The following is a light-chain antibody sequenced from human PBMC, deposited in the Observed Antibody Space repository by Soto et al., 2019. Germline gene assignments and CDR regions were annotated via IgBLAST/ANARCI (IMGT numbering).Light chain of an antibody. CDR3: GTWDSSLSAYV. Sequence: QGVLTQPPSVSAAPGQKVTISCSGSSRTIGGNSLSCDQQLPVTAPKPPIFYDNKGPSGIPDRFSGSKSGTSATLGITGLQTGDEADYYCGTWDSSLSAYVFGTGTKVTVL. CDR2: YDN. J-gene: IGLJ1*01. V-gene: IGLV1-51*01. CDR1: SRTIGGNS.